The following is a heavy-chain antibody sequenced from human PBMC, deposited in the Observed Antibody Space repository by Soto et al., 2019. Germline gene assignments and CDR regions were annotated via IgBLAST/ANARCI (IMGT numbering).Heavy chain of an antibody. V-gene: IGHV3-30*03. CDR1: GFTFSSYG. CDR3: ASYAGRVGPEGYFDL. CDR2: ISYDGSNK. Sequence: QVQLVESGGGVVQPGRSLRLSCAASGFTFSSYGMHWVRQAPGKGLEWVAVISYDGSNKYYADSVKGRFTISRDNSKNTLYLQMNSLRAEDTAVYYCASYAGRVGPEGYFDLWGRGTLVTVSS. D-gene: IGHD2-2*01. J-gene: IGHJ2*01.